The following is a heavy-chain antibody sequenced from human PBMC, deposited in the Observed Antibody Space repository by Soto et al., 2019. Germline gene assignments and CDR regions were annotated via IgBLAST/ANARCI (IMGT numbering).Heavy chain of an antibody. CDR3: ARQRKENDFWSGYYLYYYYYGMDV. J-gene: IGHJ6*02. D-gene: IGHD3-3*01. Sequence: GESLKISCKGSGYSFTSYWIGWVRQMPGKGLEWMGIIYPGDSDTRYSPSFQGQVTISADKSISTAYLQWSSLKASDTAMYYCARQRKENDFWSGYYLYYYYYGMDVWGQGTTVTVSS. V-gene: IGHV5-51*01. CDR2: IYPGDSDT. CDR1: GYSFTSYW.